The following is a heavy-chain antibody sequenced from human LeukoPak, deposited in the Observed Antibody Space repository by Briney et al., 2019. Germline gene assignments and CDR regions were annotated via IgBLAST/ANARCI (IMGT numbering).Heavy chain of an antibody. V-gene: IGHV3-48*03. CDR3: AGDGKSIYYDFWSGYPPMDV. CDR2: ISSSGSTI. CDR1: GFTFSSYE. Sequence: PGGSLRLSCAASGFTFSSYEMNWVRQAPGKGLEWVSYISSSGSTIYYADSVKGRFTISRDNARNSLYLQMNSLRAEDTAVYYCAGDGKSIYYDFWSGYPPMDVWGKGTTVTVSS. J-gene: IGHJ6*04. D-gene: IGHD3-3*01.